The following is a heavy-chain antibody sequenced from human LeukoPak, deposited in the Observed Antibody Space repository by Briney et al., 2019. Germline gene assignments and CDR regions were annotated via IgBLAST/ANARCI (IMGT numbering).Heavy chain of an antibody. CDR3: ARRSYYNPPGGDYDY. CDR1: GDSVSRNRGA. CDR2: TYYRCRSRWYD. V-gene: IGHV6-1*01. J-gene: IGHJ4*02. Sequence: SQTLSLTLAISGDSVSRNRGAWNWIRQSTSRGLEWLGRTYYRCRSRWYDDYALSMKSRITINPDPSKSQFSLQLNAVTPEDTAVYCCARRSYYNPPGGDYDYWGQGILVTVSS. D-gene: IGHD3-10*01.